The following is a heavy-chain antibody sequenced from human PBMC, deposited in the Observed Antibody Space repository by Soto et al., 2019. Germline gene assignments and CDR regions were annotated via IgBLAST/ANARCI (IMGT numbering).Heavy chain of an antibody. CDR2: ISGRGDRA. V-gene: IGHV3-23*01. CDR1: GFTFSSYA. J-gene: IGHJ4*02. Sequence: GGSLRLSCAASGFTFSSYAMSWVRQPPGKGLEWVSAISGRGDRADYADSVKGRVTISRDNSKNTLYLQMSSLRTDDTAVYYCGKPLTGYGDYPPFDYWGQGTLVTVSS. D-gene: IGHD4-17*01. CDR3: GKPLTGYGDYPPFDY.